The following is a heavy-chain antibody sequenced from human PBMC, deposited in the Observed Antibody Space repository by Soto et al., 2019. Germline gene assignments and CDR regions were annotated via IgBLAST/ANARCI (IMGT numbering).Heavy chain of an antibody. V-gene: IGHV4-4*02. CDR2: IYHSGST. Sequence: PSETLSLTCAVSGGSISSSNWWSWVRQPPGKGLEWIGEIYHSGSTNYNPSLKSRVTISVDKSKNQFSLKLSSVTGAEKDVYYCARDPPCSGGSCYLFDYWGQGTLVTVSS. D-gene: IGHD2-15*01. CDR1: GGSISSSNW. CDR3: ARDPPCSGGSCYLFDY. J-gene: IGHJ4*02.